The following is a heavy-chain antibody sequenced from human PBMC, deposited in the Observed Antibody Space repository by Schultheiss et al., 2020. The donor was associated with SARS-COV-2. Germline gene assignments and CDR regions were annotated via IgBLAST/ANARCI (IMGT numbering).Heavy chain of an antibody. CDR2: INPSGGST. D-gene: IGHD4-23*01. V-gene: IGHV1-46*01. CDR1: GYTFTSYY. CDR3: ARDKGGGIYGGKGPSFDY. Sequence: ASVKVSCKASGYTFTSYYMHWVRQAPGQGLEWMGIINPSGGSTSYAQKFQGRVTMTRDTSTSTVYMELSSLRSEDTAVYYCARDKGGGIYGGKGPSFDYWGQGTLVTVSS. J-gene: IGHJ4*02.